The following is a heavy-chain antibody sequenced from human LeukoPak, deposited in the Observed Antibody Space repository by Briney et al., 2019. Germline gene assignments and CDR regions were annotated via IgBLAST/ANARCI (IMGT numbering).Heavy chain of an antibody. CDR1: GFTFSNFW. CDR3: ANGGGGVDY. J-gene: IGHJ4*02. D-gene: IGHD3-16*01. CDR2: IKQDGSDK. Sequence: GALRLSCSASGFTFSNFWMTLVRQASGEGLEWVANIKQDGSDKYYVDSVKGRFTISRDNAKNSLYLQMNSLRVEDTAVYYCANGGGGVDYWGQGTLVTVSS. V-gene: IGHV3-7*01.